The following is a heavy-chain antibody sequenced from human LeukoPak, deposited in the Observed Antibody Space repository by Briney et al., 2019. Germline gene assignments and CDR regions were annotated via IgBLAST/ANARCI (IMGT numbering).Heavy chain of an antibody. CDR2: INPSGGST. D-gene: IGHD2-21*01. Sequence: GASVKVSCKASGYTFTSYYMHWVRQAPGQGLEWMGIINPSGGSTSYAQKFQGRVTMTRDMSTSTVYMELSSLRSEDTAVNYCARDIRYYYYYMDVWGKGTTVTVSS. V-gene: IGHV1-46*01. CDR3: ARDIRYYYYYMDV. J-gene: IGHJ6*03. CDR1: GYTFTSYY.